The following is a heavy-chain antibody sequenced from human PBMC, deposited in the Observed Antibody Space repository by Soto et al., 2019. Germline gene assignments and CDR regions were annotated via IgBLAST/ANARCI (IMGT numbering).Heavy chain of an antibody. J-gene: IGHJ4*02. D-gene: IGHD2-15*01. CDR3: ARGPPSDCSGGSCYYYYFDY. Sequence: QVQLQQWGAGLLKPSETLSLTCAVYGGSFSGYYWSWIRQPPGKGLEWIGEINHSGSTNYNPSLKRRVTISVDTSKNQFSLKLSSVTAADTAVYYCARGPPSDCSGGSCYYYYFDYWGQGTLVTVSS. CDR2: INHSGST. V-gene: IGHV4-34*01. CDR1: GGSFSGYY.